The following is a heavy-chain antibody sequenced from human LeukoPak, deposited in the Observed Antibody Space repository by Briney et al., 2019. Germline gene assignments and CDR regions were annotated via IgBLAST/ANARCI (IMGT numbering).Heavy chain of an antibody. D-gene: IGHD6-13*01. Sequence: PSETLSLTCTVSGGSISSSSYYWGWIRQPPGKGLEWIGSIYYSGSTYYNPSLKSRVTISVDTSKNQFSLKLSSVTAADTAVYYCARAYSSSWYSDANYYDYWGQGTLVTVSS. J-gene: IGHJ4*02. CDR1: GGSISSSSYY. V-gene: IGHV4-39*07. CDR2: IYYSGST. CDR3: ARAYSSSWYSDANYYDY.